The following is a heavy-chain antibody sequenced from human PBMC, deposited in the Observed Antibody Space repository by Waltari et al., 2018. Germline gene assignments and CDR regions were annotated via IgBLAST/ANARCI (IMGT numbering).Heavy chain of an antibody. CDR2: IFFNGAS. D-gene: IGHD3-9*01. CDR3: ARRVGDVLTGWPEFFDY. CDR1: GDYITNTNYH. V-gene: IGHV4-39*07. J-gene: IGHJ4*02. Sequence: QLQLQESGPGLVKPSETLSLACTVSGDYITNTNYHWAWIRQPPGEGLQWIATIFFNGASYYSPSLKGRVLISVDTSKNPFSLRVTSVTVADTAVYFCARRVGDVLTGWPEFFDYWGQGNMVIVSP.